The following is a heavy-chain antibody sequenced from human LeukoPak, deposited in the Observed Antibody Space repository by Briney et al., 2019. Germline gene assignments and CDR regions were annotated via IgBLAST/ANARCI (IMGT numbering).Heavy chain of an antibody. CDR2: ISWNSGSI. J-gene: IGHJ6*03. Sequence: GGSLSLSCATSGCTFGDHAMNWVRQAPGKGLEWVSCISWNSGSIGNADPETGLSTISRDNAKNSLYLQMNSRRAEDTAVYYCAKCYYDILTGYYYYYYYMDVWGKGTTVTIAS. D-gene: IGHD3-9*01. CDR3: AKCYYDILTGYYYYYYYMDV. CDR1: GCTFGDHA. V-gene: IGHV3-9*01.